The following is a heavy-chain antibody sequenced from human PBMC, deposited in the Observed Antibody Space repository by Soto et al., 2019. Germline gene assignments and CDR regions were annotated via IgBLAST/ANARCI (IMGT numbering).Heavy chain of an antibody. Sequence: PGESLKISCKGSGYIFTSYWINWVRQMPGKGLEWMGRIDPSDSYTNYSPSFQGHVTISADKSISTAYLQWSSLKASDTAMYYCARHLLITGTTFDPWGQGTLVTVSS. CDR1: GYIFTSYW. D-gene: IGHD1-7*01. J-gene: IGHJ5*02. CDR3: ARHLLITGTTFDP. V-gene: IGHV5-10-1*01. CDR2: IDPSDSYT.